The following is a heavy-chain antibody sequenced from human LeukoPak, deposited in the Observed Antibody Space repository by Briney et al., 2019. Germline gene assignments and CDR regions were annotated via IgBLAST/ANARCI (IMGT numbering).Heavy chain of an antibody. Sequence: PSETLSLTCAVYGGSFSGYYWSWIRQPPGKGLEWIGEINHSGSTNYNPSLKSRVTISVDTSKNQFSLKLSSVTAADTTVYYCATSSQTTVIDYWGQGTLVTVSS. CDR2: INHSGST. D-gene: IGHD4-17*01. CDR1: GGSFSGYY. J-gene: IGHJ4*02. V-gene: IGHV4-34*01. CDR3: ATSSQTTVIDY.